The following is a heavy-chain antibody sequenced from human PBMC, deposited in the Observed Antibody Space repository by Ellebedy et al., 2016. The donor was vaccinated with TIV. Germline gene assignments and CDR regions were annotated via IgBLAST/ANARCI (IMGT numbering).Heavy chain of an antibody. J-gene: IGHJ4*02. CDR3: TTQILKGYY. V-gene: IGHV3-15*01. CDR1: GFTFTNAW. Sequence: PGGSLRLSCAASGFTFTNAWMSWVRQAPGKGLEWVGRIKSDTDHGTTDYAAPVKGRFTISRDDSKNTLYLQMNSLKTEDTAVYYCTTQILKGYYWGQGTLVTVSS. CDR2: IKSDTDHGTT.